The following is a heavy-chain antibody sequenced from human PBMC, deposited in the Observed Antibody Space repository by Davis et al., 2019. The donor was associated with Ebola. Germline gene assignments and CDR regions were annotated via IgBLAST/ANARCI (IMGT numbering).Heavy chain of an antibody. J-gene: IGHJ6*03. CDR2: ISSSSSYI. CDR3: ARGYGDYGGYYYYYMNV. Sequence: GESLKISCAASGFTFSSYSMNWVRQAPGKGLEWVSSISSSSSYIYYADSVKGRFTISRDNAKNSLYLQMNSLRAEDTAVYYCARGYGDYGGYYYYYMNVWGKGTTVTVSS. CDR1: GFTFSSYS. D-gene: IGHD4-17*01. V-gene: IGHV3-21*01.